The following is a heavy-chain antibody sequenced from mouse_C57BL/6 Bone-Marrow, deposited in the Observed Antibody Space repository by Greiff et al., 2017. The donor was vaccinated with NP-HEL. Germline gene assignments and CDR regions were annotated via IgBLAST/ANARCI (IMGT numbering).Heavy chain of an antibody. D-gene: IGHD1-1*01. Sequence: VQLQQSGAELVLPFSSVKLSCTASFVLRPSSSLPFFPPLPSPSLELILLLDPSLFYTENASRFQGKATITADTSSNTAYLQLSSLTSEDTAVYYCTTPLFITTVVARYFDVWGTGTTVTVSS. J-gene: IGHJ1*03. V-gene: IGHV14-4*01. CDR1: FVLRPSSS. CDR2: LDPSLFYT. CDR3: TTPLFITTVVARYFDV.